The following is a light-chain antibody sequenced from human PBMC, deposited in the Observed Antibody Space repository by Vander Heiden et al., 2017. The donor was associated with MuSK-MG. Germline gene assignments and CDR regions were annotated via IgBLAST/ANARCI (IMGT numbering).Light chain of an antibody. CDR3: QQSDSGTWT. J-gene: IGKJ2*02. CDR1: QSISRY. V-gene: IGKV1-39*01. Sequence: DIQMTQSPSSLSASVGDRVTITCRASQSISRYLNWHQQKPGKAPKLLIFAASSLQSRVPSRFSGSGSGTEFTLTISKLQPEDFATYYCQQSDSGTWTFGQGTKMEIE. CDR2: AAS.